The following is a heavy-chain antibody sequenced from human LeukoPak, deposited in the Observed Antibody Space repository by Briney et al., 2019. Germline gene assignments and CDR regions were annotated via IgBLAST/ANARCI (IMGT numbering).Heavy chain of an antibody. D-gene: IGHD3-22*01. CDR3: ARVPSTMIGYNNYYFDY. Sequence: SGGSLRLSCAASEFSVGSNYMTWVRQAPGKGLEWVSLIYSGGSTYYADSVKGRFTISRDNSKNTLYLQMNSLRAEDTAVYYCARVPSTMIGYNNYYFDYWGQGTLVTVSS. CDR1: EFSVGSNY. CDR2: IYSGGST. V-gene: IGHV3-53*01. J-gene: IGHJ4*02.